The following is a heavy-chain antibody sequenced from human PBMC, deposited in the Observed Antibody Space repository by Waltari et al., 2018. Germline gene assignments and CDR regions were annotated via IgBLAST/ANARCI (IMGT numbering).Heavy chain of an antibody. D-gene: IGHD6-19*01. CDR3: ARRGGWIIN. Sequence: QLKLQESGPGLVKPSETLSLTCNVSGGSISNSPYYWGWIRQAPGKGLEWIGNVYDSGISYYNPSLKSRVTISVDTSKNQFSLELSSVTAADTAVYYCARRGGWIINWGQGTLVTVSS. CDR2: VYDSGIS. V-gene: IGHV4-39*07. J-gene: IGHJ4*02. CDR1: GGSISNSPYY.